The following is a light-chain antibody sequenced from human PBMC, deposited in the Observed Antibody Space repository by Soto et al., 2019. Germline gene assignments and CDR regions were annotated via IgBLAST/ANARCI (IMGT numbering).Light chain of an antibody. CDR3: NNYKNWPIT. V-gene: IGKV3-15*01. Sequence: EIVMTQSPATLSVSPGERATLSCRASQSVSTNLAWYQQKPGQAPRLLIYDASTRATGLPARFSGSGSGTEFTLTISSLQSEDFGVYYCNNYKNWPITFGQGTLLEI. CDR2: DAS. J-gene: IGKJ5*01. CDR1: QSVSTN.